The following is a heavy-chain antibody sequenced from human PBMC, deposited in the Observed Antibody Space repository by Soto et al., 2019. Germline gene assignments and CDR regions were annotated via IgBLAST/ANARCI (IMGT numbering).Heavy chain of an antibody. CDR3: ARDRYSSGWYPYYYGMDV. CDR2: IKQDGSEK. Sequence: EVQLVESGGGLVQPGGSLRLSCAASGFTFSSYWMSWVRQAPGKGLEWVANIKQDGSEKYYVDSVKGRFTISRDNAKNSLYLQMNSLRAEDTAVYYCARDRYSSGWYPYYYGMDVWGQGTTVTVSS. V-gene: IGHV3-7*01. D-gene: IGHD6-19*01. CDR1: GFTFSSYW. J-gene: IGHJ6*02.